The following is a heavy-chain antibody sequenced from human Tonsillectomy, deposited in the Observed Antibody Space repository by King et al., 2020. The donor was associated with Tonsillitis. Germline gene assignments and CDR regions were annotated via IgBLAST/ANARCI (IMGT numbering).Heavy chain of an antibody. V-gene: IGHV3-30*03. CDR3: ASPYDIRGYLDY. CDR1: GFTFSSYG. D-gene: IGHD3-22*01. J-gene: IGHJ4*02. Sequence: VQLVESGGGVVQPGRSLRLSCAASGFTFSSYGMHWVRQAPGKGLEWVAVISYDGSNKYYADSVKGRFTISRDNSKNTLYLQMNSLRAEDTAVYYCASPYDIRGYLDYWGQGTLVTVSS. CDR2: ISYDGSNK.